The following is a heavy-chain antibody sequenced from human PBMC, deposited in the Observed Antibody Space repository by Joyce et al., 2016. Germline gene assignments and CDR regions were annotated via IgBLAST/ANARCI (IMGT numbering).Heavy chain of an antibody. CDR1: GFDFTPYW. J-gene: IGHJ3*02. V-gene: IGHV5-51*01. CDR3: ARPNLPVPDSGGYYGLVAFDI. CDR2: IYPGDSDT. D-gene: IGHD3-22*01. Sequence: EVQLVQSGAEVKKPGESLKISCKGSGFDFTPYWIGWVRQVPGNGLEWMGNIYPGDSDTRYVPSCQGQVTISADKTISSAYLQWSSLKASDTAMYYWARPNLPVPDSGGYYGLVAFDIWGQGTMVTVSS.